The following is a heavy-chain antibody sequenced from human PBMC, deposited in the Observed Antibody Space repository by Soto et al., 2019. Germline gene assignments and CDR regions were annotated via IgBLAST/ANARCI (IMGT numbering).Heavy chain of an antibody. CDR1: GFIFSYYA. D-gene: IGHD3-10*01. J-gene: IGHJ6*03. Sequence: SGGSLILSCAASGFIFSYYAMSWVRQAPGKGPEWVSYISSSGNTIDYADSVEGRFTISRDNAKNSLYLQMNSLRAEDTAVYYCARDRRGGLGITMVRGVYYMDVWGKGTTVTVSS. CDR2: ISSSGNTI. CDR3: ARDRRGGLGITMVRGVYYMDV. V-gene: IGHV3-11*01.